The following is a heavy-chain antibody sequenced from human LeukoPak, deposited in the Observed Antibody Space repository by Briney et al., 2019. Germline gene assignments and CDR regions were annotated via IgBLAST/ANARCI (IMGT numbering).Heavy chain of an antibody. J-gene: IGHJ4*02. CDR2: ISYDGSNK. Sequence: GGSLRLSCAASGFTLSSYGMHWVRQAPGKGLEWVAVISYDGSNKYYADSVKGRFTISRDNSKNTLYLQMNSLRAEDTAVYYCAKDGYCRSTSCPGVREHTEWGQGTLVTVSS. CDR1: GFTLSSYG. D-gene: IGHD2-2*03. V-gene: IGHV3-30*18. CDR3: AKDGYCRSTSCPGVREHTE.